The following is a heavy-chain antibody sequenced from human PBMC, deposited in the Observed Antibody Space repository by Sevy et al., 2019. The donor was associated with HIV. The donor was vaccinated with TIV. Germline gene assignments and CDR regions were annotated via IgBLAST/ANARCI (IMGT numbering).Heavy chain of an antibody. D-gene: IGHD3-16*01. CDR2: IKQDGSEK. CDR3: ASPGGKGFDP. CDR1: GFTFSSYW. J-gene: IGHJ5*02. Sequence: GGSLILSCAASGFTFSSYWMSWVRHAPGKGLEWVANIKQDGSEKYYVDSVKGRFTISRDNAKNSLYLQMNSLRAEDTAVYYCASPGGKGFDPWGQGTLVTVSS. V-gene: IGHV3-7*03.